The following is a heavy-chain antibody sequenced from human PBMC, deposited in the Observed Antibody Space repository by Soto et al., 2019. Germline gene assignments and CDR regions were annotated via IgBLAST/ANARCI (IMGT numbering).Heavy chain of an antibody. CDR1: GYIFVNYG. CDR2: ISPYAGAT. V-gene: IGHV1-18*01. Sequence: QVPLEQSGDEVKKTGSSVKVSCKASGYIFVNYGIAWVRQAPGQGLEWLGWISPYAGATYYAIKVQRRLTLSTDTGTSTAVMDLVCLTSAATCGYYCSMFDIDVTPTPQDVWGQGSTVTVSS. J-gene: IGHJ6*02. CDR3: SMFDIDVTPTPQDV. D-gene: IGHD2-15*01.